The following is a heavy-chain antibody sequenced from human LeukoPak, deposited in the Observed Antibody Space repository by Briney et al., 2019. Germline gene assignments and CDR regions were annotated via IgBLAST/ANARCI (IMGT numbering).Heavy chain of an antibody. CDR2: ISGSGGST. CDR1: GFTFSSYA. Sequence: GGSLRLSCAASGFTFSSYAMSWVRQAPGKGLVCLSAISGSGGSTYYADSVKGRFTISRDNSKNTLYLQMNSLRAEDTAVYYCALGGMSYYYYYGMDVWGQGTTVTVSS. J-gene: IGHJ6*02. D-gene: IGHD3-16*01. V-gene: IGHV3-23*01. CDR3: ALGGMSYYYYYGMDV.